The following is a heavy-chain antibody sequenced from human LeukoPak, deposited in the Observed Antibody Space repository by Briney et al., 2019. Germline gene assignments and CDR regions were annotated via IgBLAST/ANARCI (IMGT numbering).Heavy chain of an antibody. J-gene: IGHJ4*02. CDR1: GFTFGKYW. D-gene: IGHD3-22*01. Sequence: GGSLRLSCVASGFTFGKYWMSWVRQAPGKGLEWVANIKLDGSEKNYVDSVKGRFTISRDNTKNSLYLQMNSLRAEDTAVYYCAREAYYYDSSGSFDYWGQGALVTVSS. V-gene: IGHV3-7*01. CDR3: AREAYYYDSSGSFDY. CDR2: IKLDGSEK.